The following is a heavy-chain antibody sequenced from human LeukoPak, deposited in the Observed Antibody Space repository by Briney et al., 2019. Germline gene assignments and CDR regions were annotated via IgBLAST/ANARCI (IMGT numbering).Heavy chain of an antibody. Sequence: KPSETLSLICAVYGGSFSGYYWSWIRQPPGKGLEWIGEINHSGSTNYNPSLKSRVTISVDTSKNQFALNLSSVTAADTAAYYCARGHRIGSGYPTTPSDYWGQGTLVTVSS. V-gene: IGHV4-34*01. CDR3: ARGHRIGSGYPTTPSDY. CDR2: INHSGST. D-gene: IGHD3-22*01. J-gene: IGHJ4*02. CDR1: GGSFSGYY.